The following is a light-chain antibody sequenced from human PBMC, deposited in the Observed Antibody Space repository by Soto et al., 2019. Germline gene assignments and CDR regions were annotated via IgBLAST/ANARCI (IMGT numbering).Light chain of an antibody. J-gene: IGKJ1*01. Sequence: DIQMTQSPSSLSASVGDRGTITCRASQGISNYLAWYQQKPGKAPKLRFYSASTFHTGVPSRFSGSGSGTDFTLTIRSLQPEDVATYYCQKHNSAPQTFGPGTKVEIQ. CDR2: SAS. CDR3: QKHNSAPQT. CDR1: QGISNY. V-gene: IGKV1-27*01.